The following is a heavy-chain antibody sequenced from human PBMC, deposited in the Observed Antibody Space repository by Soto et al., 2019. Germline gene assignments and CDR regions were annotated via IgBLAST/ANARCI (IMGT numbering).Heavy chain of an antibody. CDR3: ARHWLLPVAGYYFDF. CDR1: GGYISSSSYY. Sequence: SETRSRTWTVSGGYISSSSYYWVCIRQPLGKVLEWIGSIYYSGTTYYNPSLRSRVTISEDTSKNQFSLKVGSATAADTAVYYCARHWLLPVAGYYFDFWSQGTLVTVSS. D-gene: IGHD6-19*01. J-gene: IGHJ4*02. CDR2: IYYSGTT. V-gene: IGHV4-39*01.